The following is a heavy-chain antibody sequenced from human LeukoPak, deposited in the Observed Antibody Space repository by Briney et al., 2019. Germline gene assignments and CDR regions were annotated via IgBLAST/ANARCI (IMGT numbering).Heavy chain of an antibody. CDR2: ISSSGSTI. Sequence: GGTLRLSCAACGCTFSDYYMSWIRQPRGKGLEWVSYISSSGSTIYYTDSVKGRFTISTENAENSLYLQMNSQRAEDTAVSYCAKTSLMKTGAFYYYYGMDVWGHGTTVTVSS. V-gene: IGHV3-11*04. CDR3: AKTSLMKTGAFYYYYGMDV. CDR1: GCTFSDYY. D-gene: IGHD2-8*01. J-gene: IGHJ6*02.